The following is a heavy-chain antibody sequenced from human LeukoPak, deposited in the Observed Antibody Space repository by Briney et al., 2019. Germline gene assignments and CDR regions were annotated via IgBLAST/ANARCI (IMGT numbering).Heavy chain of an antibody. J-gene: IGHJ4*02. CDR3: ARASGATVDY. Sequence: GSLRLSCAASGFTFSSYNMNWVRQAPGKGLEWVSYITTSSTFIYYADSVKGRFTISRDNANNSLYLQMNSLRAEDTAVYYCARASGATVDYWGQGTLVTVSS. V-gene: IGHV3-21*01. CDR1: GFTFSSYN. CDR2: ITTSSTFI. D-gene: IGHD6-19*01.